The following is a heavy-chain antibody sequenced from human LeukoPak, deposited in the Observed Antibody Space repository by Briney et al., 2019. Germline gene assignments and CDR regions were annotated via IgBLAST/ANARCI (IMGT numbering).Heavy chain of an antibody. D-gene: IGHD2-21*02. Sequence: GGSLRLSCAASGFTFSSYAMSWVRQAPGKGLEWVSTISGSGGSTYHADSVKGRFTISRDNSKNTLYLQMNSLRAEDTAVYYCAKLSGIVVVTATFDSWGQGTLVTVSS. CDR3: AKLSGIVVVTATFDS. J-gene: IGHJ4*02. V-gene: IGHV3-23*01. CDR1: GFTFSSYA. CDR2: ISGSGGST.